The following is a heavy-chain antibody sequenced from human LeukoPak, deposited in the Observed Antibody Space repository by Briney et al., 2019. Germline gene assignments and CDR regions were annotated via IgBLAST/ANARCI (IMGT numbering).Heavy chain of an antibody. J-gene: IGHJ4*02. CDR1: GFTFSSYA. D-gene: IGHD3-22*01. CDR3: AKVELTYYYDSSGYYPPDY. Sequence: GRSLRLSCAASGFTFSSYAMHWVRQAPGKGLEWVAVISYDGSNKYYADSVKGRFTISRDNSKNTLYLQMNSLRAEDTAVYYCAKVELTYYYDSSGYYPPDYWGQGTLVTVSS. CDR2: ISYDGSNK. V-gene: IGHV3-30-3*01.